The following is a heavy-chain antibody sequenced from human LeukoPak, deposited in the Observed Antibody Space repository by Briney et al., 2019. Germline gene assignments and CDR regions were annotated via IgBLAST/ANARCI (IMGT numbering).Heavy chain of an antibody. Sequence: GASVKVSCKASGYTFNFYDIKWVRRATGQGLDWMGWLNPNAMNTDSAQKFRGRVTVTKKTSRCTANMDLSSLRSEDTAVYYCARASVLRFTPTHAFDIWGQGTMVTVSS. CDR3: ARASVLRFTPTHAFDI. D-gene: IGHD3-3*01. CDR2: LNPNAMNT. V-gene: IGHV1-8*02. J-gene: IGHJ3*02. CDR1: GYTFNFYD.